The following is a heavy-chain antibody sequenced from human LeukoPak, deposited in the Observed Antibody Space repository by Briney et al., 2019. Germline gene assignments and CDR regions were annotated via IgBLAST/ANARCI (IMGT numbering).Heavy chain of an antibody. J-gene: IGHJ4*02. CDR3: ARSSGIVATAEY. Sequence: GGSLGLSCAASGFTFSSYSMNWVRQAPGKGLEWVSSISSSSSYIYYADSVKGRFTISRDNAKNSLYLQMNSLRAEDTAVYYCARSSGIVATAEYWGQGTLVTVSS. D-gene: IGHD5-12*01. V-gene: IGHV3-21*01. CDR1: GFTFSSYS. CDR2: ISSSSSYI.